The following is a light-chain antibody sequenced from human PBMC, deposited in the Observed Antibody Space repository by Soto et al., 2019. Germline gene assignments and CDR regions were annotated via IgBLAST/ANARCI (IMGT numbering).Light chain of an antibody. J-gene: IGLJ2*01. CDR2: DVS. CDR1: TNDVGAYDY. V-gene: IGLV2-14*03. CDR3: TSYTTGDTLA. Sequence: QSALTQPASVSGSPGQSITISCTGTTNDVGAYDYVSWYQHHPGKAPRLMIFDVSDRPSGLSNRFSGSKSGNTASLTISGLQAEDEADYYCTSYTTGDTLAFGGGTKLTVL.